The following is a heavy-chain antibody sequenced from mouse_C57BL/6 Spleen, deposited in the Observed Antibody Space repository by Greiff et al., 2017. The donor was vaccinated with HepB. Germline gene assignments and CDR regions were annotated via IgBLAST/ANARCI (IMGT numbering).Heavy chain of an antibody. CDR3: ARGYDYDKGSY. D-gene: IGHD2-4*01. CDR1: GYTFTSYW. V-gene: IGHV1-69*01. CDR2: IDPSDSYT. Sequence: VQLQESGAELVMPGASVKLSCKASGYTFTSYWMHWVKQRPGQGLEWIGEIDPSDSYTNYNQKFKGKSTLTVDKSSSTAYMQLSSLTSEDSAVYYCARGYDYDKGSYWGQGTLVTVSA. J-gene: IGHJ3*01.